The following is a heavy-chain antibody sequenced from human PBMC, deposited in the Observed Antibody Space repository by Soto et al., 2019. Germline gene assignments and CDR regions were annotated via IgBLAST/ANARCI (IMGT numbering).Heavy chain of an antibody. Sequence: EVQLLESGGGLVQPGGSLRLSCAASGFTFSNYAMSWVRQAPGKGLEWVSDIGGSGDYIYYVDSVKGRFTISRDNSKRTLYLEMNRLRDDDAAVYYCAKKADYSRYWTDCWGQGTLVTVSS. J-gene: IGHJ4*02. CDR2: IGGSGDYI. CDR1: GFTFSNYA. D-gene: IGHD2-15*01. V-gene: IGHV3-23*01. CDR3: AKKADYSRYWTDC.